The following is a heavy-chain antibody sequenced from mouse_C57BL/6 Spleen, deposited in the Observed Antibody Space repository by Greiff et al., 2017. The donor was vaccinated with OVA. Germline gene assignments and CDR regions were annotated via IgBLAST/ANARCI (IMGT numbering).Heavy chain of an antibody. J-gene: IGHJ1*03. CDR2: IHPNSGST. CDR1: GYTFTSYW. V-gene: IGHV1-64*01. D-gene: IGHD2-2*01. CDR3: ARSGGYDGRPHWYFDV. Sequence: VQLQQPGAELVKPGASVKLSCKASGYTFTSYWMHWVKQRPGQGLEWIGMIHPNSGSTNYNEKFKSKATLTVDQSSSTAYMQLSSLTSEDSAVYYCARSGGYDGRPHWYFDVWGTGTTVTVSS.